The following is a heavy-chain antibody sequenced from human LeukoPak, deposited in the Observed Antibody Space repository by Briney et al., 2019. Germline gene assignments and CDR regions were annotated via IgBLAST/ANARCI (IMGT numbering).Heavy chain of an antibody. D-gene: IGHD3-9*01. CDR1: GFTFGDYA. CDR2: IRSKAYGGTT. CDR3: TRATYDILTGYYSRSYYFDY. J-gene: IGHJ4*02. V-gene: IGHV3-49*04. Sequence: GGSLRLSCTASGFTFGDYAMSWVRQAPGKGLEWVGFIRSKAYGGTTEYAASVKGRFTVSRDDSKSIAYLQMNSLKTEDTAVYYCTRATYDILTGYYSRSYYFDYWGQGTLVTVSS.